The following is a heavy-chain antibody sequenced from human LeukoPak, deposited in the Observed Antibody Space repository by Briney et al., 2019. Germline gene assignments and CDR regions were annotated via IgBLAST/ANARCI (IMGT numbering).Heavy chain of an antibody. CDR2: IKSDGSDT. CDR1: GFTFSSYS. D-gene: IGHD6-25*01. V-gene: IGHV3-74*01. J-gene: IGHJ4*02. CDR3: ATGSGNYFSY. Sequence: PGGSLRLSCAASGFTFSSYSMNWVRQAPGKGLVWVSRIKSDGSDTIYADSVKGRFTISRDNAKNTLYLQMDSLRTEDTAVYYCATGSGNYFSYWGQGTLVTVAS.